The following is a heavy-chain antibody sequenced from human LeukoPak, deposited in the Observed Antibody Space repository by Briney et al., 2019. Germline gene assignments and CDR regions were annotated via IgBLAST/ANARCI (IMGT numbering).Heavy chain of an antibody. CDR2: ISYSGST. CDR1: GGSISFYY. Sequence: SETLSLTCTVSGGSISFYYWSWIRQPPGKGLEWIGYISYSGSTNYNPSLKSRVTISVDTSKNQFSLKLTSVTAADTAVYYCARHSICFDPWGQGTLVTVSS. J-gene: IGHJ5*02. CDR3: ARHSICFDP. V-gene: IGHV4-59*08.